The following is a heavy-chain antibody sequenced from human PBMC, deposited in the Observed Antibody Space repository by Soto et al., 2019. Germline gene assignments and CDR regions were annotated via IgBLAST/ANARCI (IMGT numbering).Heavy chain of an antibody. CDR1: GFTFSSYA. V-gene: IGHV3-23*01. J-gene: IGHJ4*02. CDR2: ISGSGGST. D-gene: IGHD3-10*01. Sequence: GGSLRLSCAPSGFTFSSYAMSWVRQAPGKWLEWVSAISGSGGSTYYADSVKGRFTISRDNSKNTLYLQMNTLRAEDTAVYYCAKDPAYYYGSGSHDEYWGSGCFVCSYWGQRXMFTVCS. CDR3: AKDPAYYYGSGSHDEYWGSGCFVCSY.